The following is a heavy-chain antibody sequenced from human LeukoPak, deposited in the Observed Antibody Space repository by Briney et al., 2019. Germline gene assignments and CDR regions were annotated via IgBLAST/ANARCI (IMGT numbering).Heavy chain of an antibody. CDR3: ARGRRQQGYVFDP. Sequence: GASVKVSCKASGYTFTSYDVNWVRQATGQGLEWMGWMNPNSSNTGYAQKFQGRVTMTRNTSISTAYMELSSLRSEDTAVYYCARGRRQQGYVFDPWGQGTLVTVSS. V-gene: IGHV1-8*01. CDR1: GYTFTSYD. J-gene: IGHJ5*02. CDR2: MNPNSSNT. D-gene: IGHD6-13*01.